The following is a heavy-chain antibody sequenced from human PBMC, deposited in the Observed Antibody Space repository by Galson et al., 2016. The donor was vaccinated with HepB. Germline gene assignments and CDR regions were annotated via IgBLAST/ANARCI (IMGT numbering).Heavy chain of an antibody. D-gene: IGHD2-21*01. Sequence: SLRLSCAASGFSFDDYAIHWVRQAPGKGLEWVSGISWSGDILGYADSVKGRFTISRDNYRNTLYLQMNSLRAADTAVYYCARDVTAYCGAYCPAPFDSWGQGTLVTVSS. CDR3: ARDVTAYCGAYCPAPFDS. CDR1: GFSFDDYA. J-gene: IGHJ4*02. CDR2: ISWSGDIL. V-gene: IGHV3-9*01.